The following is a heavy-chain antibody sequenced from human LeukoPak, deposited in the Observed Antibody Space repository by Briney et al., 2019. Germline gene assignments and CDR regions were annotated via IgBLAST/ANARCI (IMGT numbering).Heavy chain of an antibody. J-gene: IGHJ5*02. CDR2: IIPIFGTA. V-gene: IGHV1-69*05. D-gene: IGHD3-22*01. Sequence: ASVKVSCKASGGTFSSYAISWVRQAPGQGLEWMGGIIPIFGTANYAQKFQGRVTITTDESTSTAYMELSSLRSEDTAVYYCARVKAGGYYYDSSGYYHWGQGTLVTISS. CDR3: ARVKAGGYYYDSSGYYH. CDR1: GGTFSSYA.